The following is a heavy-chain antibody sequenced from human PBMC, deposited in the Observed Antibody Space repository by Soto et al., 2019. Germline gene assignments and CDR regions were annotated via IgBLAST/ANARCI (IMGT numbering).Heavy chain of an antibody. CDR3: AKDKSNDFWSGYYTGGFDY. Sequence: EVQLVESGGGLVQPGGSLRLSCAASGFTFSSYEMNWVRQAPGKGLEWVSYISSSGSTIYYADSVKGRFTISRDNAKNSLYLQMNSLRAEDTALYYCAKDKSNDFWSGYYTGGFDYWGQGTLVTVSS. CDR2: ISSSGSTI. D-gene: IGHD3-3*01. CDR1: GFTFSSYE. J-gene: IGHJ4*02. V-gene: IGHV3-48*03.